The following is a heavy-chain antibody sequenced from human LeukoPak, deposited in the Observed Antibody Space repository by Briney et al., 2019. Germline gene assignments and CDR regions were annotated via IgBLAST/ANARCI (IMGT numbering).Heavy chain of an antibody. J-gene: IGHJ4*02. CDR3: ARPASGGLSEDY. Sequence: GGSLRRSCAASGLTVNSRYMSWVRQPPGKGLEWVSIIYSGGTTYYADSVKGRFTISRDNSKNTVYLQMNSLRVEDTAVYYCARPASGGLSEDYWGQGTLVTVSS. CDR1: GLTVNSRY. V-gene: IGHV3-53*01. D-gene: IGHD3-10*01. CDR2: IYSGGTT.